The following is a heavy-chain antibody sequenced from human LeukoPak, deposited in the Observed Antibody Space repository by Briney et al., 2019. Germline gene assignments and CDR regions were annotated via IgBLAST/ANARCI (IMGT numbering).Heavy chain of an antibody. Sequence: GGSLRLSCAASGFTFSDYYMSWIRQAPGKGLEWVSYISSSGSTIYYADSVKGRFTISRDNAKNSLYLQMNSLRAEDTAVYYCAKAGGYSPLIYYYYYMDVWGKGTTVTVSS. J-gene: IGHJ6*03. V-gene: IGHV3-11*04. CDR3: AKAGGYSPLIYYYYYMDV. CDR1: GFTFSDYY. D-gene: IGHD3-22*01. CDR2: ISSSGSTI.